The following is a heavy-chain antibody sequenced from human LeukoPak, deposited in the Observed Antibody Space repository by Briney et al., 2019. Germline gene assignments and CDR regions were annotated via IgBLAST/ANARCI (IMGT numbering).Heavy chain of an antibody. CDR1: GGSFSGYY. D-gene: IGHD2-2*02. J-gene: IGHJ3*02. CDR2: INHSGST. V-gene: IGHV4-34*01. Sequence: SETLSLTCAVYGGSFSGYYWSWIRQPPGKGLEWIGEINHSGSTNYNPSLKSRVTISVDTSKNQFSLKLSSVTAADTAVYYCARHAVGDIVVVPAAITVRAFDIWGQGTMVTVSS. CDR3: ARHAVGDIVVVPAAITVRAFDI.